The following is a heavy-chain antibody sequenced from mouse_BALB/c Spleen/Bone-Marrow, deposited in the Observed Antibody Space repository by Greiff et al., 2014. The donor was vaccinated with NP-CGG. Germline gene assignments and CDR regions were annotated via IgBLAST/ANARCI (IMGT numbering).Heavy chain of an antibody. CDR1: GFSLTNYG. Sequence: VMLVESGPGLVAPSQSLSITCTVSGFSLTNYGVHWVRQPPGKGLEWLGVIWADGSTNYNSALMSRLSISKDNSKSLVFFKMNSLQTDDTAMYYCARITTATGAMDYWGQGTSVPVSS. CDR3: ARITTATGAMDY. J-gene: IGHJ4*01. CDR2: IWADGST. V-gene: IGHV2-9*02. D-gene: IGHD1-2*01.